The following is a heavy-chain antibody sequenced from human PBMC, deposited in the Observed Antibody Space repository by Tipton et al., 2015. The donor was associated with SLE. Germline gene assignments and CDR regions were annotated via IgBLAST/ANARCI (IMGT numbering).Heavy chain of an antibody. CDR3: TSPVATRGY. CDR2: IRSNAHGGTP. CDR1: GFTFGEYG. J-gene: IGHJ4*02. D-gene: IGHD2-15*01. Sequence: SLRLSCSVSGFTFGEYGMTWFRQAPGKGLEWVAFIRSNAHGGTPQYAAPVTGRFTISRDDPKSILYLQMSSLKTEDTAVYYCTSPVATRGYWGQGTLVTVSS. V-gene: IGHV3-49*03.